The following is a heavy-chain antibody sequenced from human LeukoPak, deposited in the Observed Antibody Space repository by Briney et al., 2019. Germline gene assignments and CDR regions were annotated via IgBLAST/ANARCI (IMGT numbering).Heavy chain of an antibody. J-gene: IGHJ4*02. CDR1: GGSISSGSYY. CDR2: IYTSGST. V-gene: IGHV4-61*02. D-gene: IGHD2-15*01. CDR3: ARDGLVVVVAATQLNYFDY. Sequence: SETLSLTCTVSGGSISSGSYYWSWIRQPAGKGLEWIGRIYTSGSTNYNPSLKSRVTISVDTSKNQFSLKLSSVTAADTAVYYCARDGLVVVVAATQLNYFDYWGQGTLVTVSS.